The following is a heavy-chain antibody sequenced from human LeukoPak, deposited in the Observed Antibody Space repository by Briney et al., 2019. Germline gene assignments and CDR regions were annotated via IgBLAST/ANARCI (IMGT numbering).Heavy chain of an antibody. J-gene: IGHJ6*03. CDR3: AKRSHSSGNYYMDV. CDR2: IYYSGST. CDR1: GGSISSSSYY. D-gene: IGHD6-19*01. V-gene: IGHV4-39*07. Sequence: SETLSLTCTVSGGSISSSSYYWGWIRQPPGKGLEWIGSIYYSGSTYYNPSLKSRVTISVDTSKNQFSLKLSSVTAADTAVYYCAKRSHSSGNYYMDVWGKGTTVTVSS.